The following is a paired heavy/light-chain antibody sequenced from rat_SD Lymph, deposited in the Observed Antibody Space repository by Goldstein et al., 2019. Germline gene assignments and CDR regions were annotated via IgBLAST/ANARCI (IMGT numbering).Heavy chain of an antibody. V-gene: IGHV5-34*01. J-gene: IGHJ3*01. CDR3: ARRFAY. CDR1: GFTFSNYG. CDR2: ISSSSSYI. Sequence: EVQLVESGGGLVQPGRSLKLSCLASGFTFSNYGMNWIRQAPGKGLEWVASISSSSSYIYYADTVKGRFTISRDNAKNTLYLQMTSLRSEDTALYYCARRFAYWGQGTLVTVSS.
Light chain of an antibody. J-gene: IGKJ2-2*01. CDR3: LQRSSYPDT. Sequence: EIVLTQSPTTMAASPGEKVTITCRASSSVSYMHWFQQKSGTSPKPWIYDTSKLASGVPDRFSGSGSGTSYSLTISSMEAEDAATYYCLQRSSYPDTFGAGTKLELK. CDR2: DTS. CDR1: SSVSY. V-gene: IGKV4S12*01.